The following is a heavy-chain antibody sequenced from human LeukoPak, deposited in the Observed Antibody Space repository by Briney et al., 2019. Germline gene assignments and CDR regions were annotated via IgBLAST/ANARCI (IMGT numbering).Heavy chain of an antibody. V-gene: IGHV3-23*01. CDR2: ISGSGDKT. J-gene: IGHJ4*02. CDR1: GFTFSSNG. CDR3: AKTNGYYDL. D-gene: IGHD3-22*01. Sequence: GGSLRLSCAASGFTFSSNGMSWVRKAPGKGLEWVSSISGSGDKTYYADSVKGRFTISRDNSKSTMYLQMNSLRAEDTAVYHCAKTNGYYDLWGQGTLVSVSS.